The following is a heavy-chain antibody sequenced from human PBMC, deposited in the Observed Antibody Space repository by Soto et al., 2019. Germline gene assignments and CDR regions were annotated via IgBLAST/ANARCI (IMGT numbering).Heavy chain of an antibody. CDR2: MNPNSGNT. J-gene: IGHJ6*02. Sequence: ASVKVSCKASGYTFTSYDINWVRQATGQGLEWMGWMNPNSGNTGYAQKFQGRVTMTRNTSISTAYMELSSLRSEDTAVYYCARLSQEYFWSCYYYYYGMAVWGRGTTVTVSS. CDR3: ARLSQEYFWSCYYYYYGMAV. D-gene: IGHD3-3*01. V-gene: IGHV1-8*01. CDR1: GYTFTSYD.